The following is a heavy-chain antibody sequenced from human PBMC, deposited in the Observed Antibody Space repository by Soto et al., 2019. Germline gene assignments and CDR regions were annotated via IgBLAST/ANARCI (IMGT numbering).Heavy chain of an antibody. CDR3: AKDYCSSTSCPGDF. V-gene: IGHV3-74*01. CDR1: GFTFSSYW. J-gene: IGHJ4*02. CDR2: INSDGSST. Sequence: GGSLRLACAASGFTFSSYWMHWVRRAPGKGLVWVSRINSDGSSTSYADSVRGRFTISRDNAKNTLYLQMDSLRAEDTALYYCAKDYCSSTSCPGDFWGQGTLVTVSS. D-gene: IGHD2-2*01.